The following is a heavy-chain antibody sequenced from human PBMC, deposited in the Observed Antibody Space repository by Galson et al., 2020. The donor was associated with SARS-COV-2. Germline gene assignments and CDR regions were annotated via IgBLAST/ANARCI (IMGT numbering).Heavy chain of an antibody. CDR3: AKEVGAWVAATQGVFDP. Sequence: GGSLRLSCAASGFTFSSYGMHWVRQAPGKGLEWVAVISYDGSNKYYADSVKGRFTISRDNSKNTLYLQMNSLRAEDTAVYYCAKEVGAWVAATQGVFDPWGQGTLVTVSS. CDR1: GFTFSSYG. D-gene: IGHD2-15*01. J-gene: IGHJ5*02. V-gene: IGHV3-30*18. CDR2: ISYDGSNK.